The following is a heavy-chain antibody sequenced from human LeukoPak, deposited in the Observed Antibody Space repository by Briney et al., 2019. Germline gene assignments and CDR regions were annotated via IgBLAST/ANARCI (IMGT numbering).Heavy chain of an antibody. V-gene: IGHV3-21*01. CDR1: GFTFSSYS. CDR2: ISSSSSYI. J-gene: IGHJ4*02. D-gene: IGHD4-17*01. CDR3: ARVRGPTVTTMYFDY. Sequence: AGSLRLSCAASGFTFSSYSMNWVRQAPGKGLEWVSSISSSSSYIYYADSVKGRFTISRDNAKNSLYLQMNSLRAEDTAVYYCARVRGPTVTTMYFDYWGQGALVTVPS.